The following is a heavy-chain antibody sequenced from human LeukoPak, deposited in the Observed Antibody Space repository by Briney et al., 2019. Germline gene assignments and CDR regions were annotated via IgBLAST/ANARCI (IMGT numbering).Heavy chain of an antibody. CDR2: ISGNGGRT. CDR3: AKDGGAYQFDT. Sequence: GGSLRLSCAASGSTFSSYGMSWVRQAPGKGLEWVSAISGNGGRTYYADSVKGRFTISRDNSKNTLYLQMNSLRAEDTAVYYCAKDGGAYQFDTWGQGTLVTVSS. D-gene: IGHD2-21*01. J-gene: IGHJ5*02. CDR1: GSTFSSYG. V-gene: IGHV3-23*01.